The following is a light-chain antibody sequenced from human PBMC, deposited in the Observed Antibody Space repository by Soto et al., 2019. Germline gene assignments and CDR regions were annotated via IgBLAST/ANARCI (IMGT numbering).Light chain of an antibody. V-gene: IGLV1-40*01. CDR3: QSYDTSLNAYYV. Sequence: QSVLTQPPSVSGAPGQTVTISCTGISSNIGAGYDVIWYQQCPGTAPKLLIYGNNNRPAGVPDRFSGAKSGTSASLAITGLQPEEAAYYFCQSYDTSLNAYYVCGPGTKLTVL. CDR1: SSNIGAGYD. J-gene: IGLJ1*01. CDR2: GNN.